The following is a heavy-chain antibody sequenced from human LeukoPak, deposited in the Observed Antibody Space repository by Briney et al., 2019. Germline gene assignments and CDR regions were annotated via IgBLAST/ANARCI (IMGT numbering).Heavy chain of an antibody. J-gene: IGHJ4*02. V-gene: IGHV1-18*01. CDR2: IAPYSDNA. Sequence: ASVKVSCKASGYNFATYGISWVRQAPGQGLEWMGWIAPYSDNANSAQKFQGRLSMTADTSTSTASMELRSLRSDDTAVYYCTRDPRHKYGNFDNWGQGTLVTVSS. CDR1: GYNFATYG. CDR3: TRDPRHKYGNFDN. D-gene: IGHD2/OR15-2a*01.